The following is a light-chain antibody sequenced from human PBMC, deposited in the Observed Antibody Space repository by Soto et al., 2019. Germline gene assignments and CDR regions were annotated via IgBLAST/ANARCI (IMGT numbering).Light chain of an antibody. CDR1: QSISTL. V-gene: IGKV1-39*01. CDR3: QQSFDTPRT. CDR2: AAS. Sequence: DIQMTQSPSSLSASVGDRVTITCRASQSISTLLNWYQQKPGKAPKLLIYAASSLQSGVPSRFSGSGYGTDFSLTISSLQPEDFATYFCQQSFDTPRTFGGGTKVDIK. J-gene: IGKJ4*01.